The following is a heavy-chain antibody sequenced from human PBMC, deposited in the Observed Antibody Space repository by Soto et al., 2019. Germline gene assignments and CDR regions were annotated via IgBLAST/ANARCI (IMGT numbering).Heavy chain of an antibody. D-gene: IGHD5-18*01. CDR2: IYYSGST. CDR1: GGSISSYY. Sequence: KTSETLSLTCTVSGGSISSYYWSWIRQPPGKGLEWIGYIYYSGSTNYNPSLKSRVTISVDTSKNQFSLKLSSVTAADTAVYYCARWMERRLWYHYGGRGWFDPWGQGTLVTVSS. J-gene: IGHJ5*02. CDR3: ARWMERRLWYHYGGRGWFDP. V-gene: IGHV4-59*01.